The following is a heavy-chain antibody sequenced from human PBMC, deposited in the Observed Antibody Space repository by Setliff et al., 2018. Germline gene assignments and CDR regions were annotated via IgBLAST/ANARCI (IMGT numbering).Heavy chain of an antibody. CDR3: AKDKDVRVDYFDY. J-gene: IGHJ4*02. CDR2: INVGGTNT. CDR1: GLTFSSDA. D-gene: IGHD3-10*01. V-gene: IGHV3-23*01. Sequence: GESLKISCAASGLTFSSDAMTWVRQTPGKGLEWVSVINVGGTNTYYRDSVKGRFTISRDNSKSTLYLQMNSLRAEDTAIYYCAKDKDVRVDYFDYWGPGTLVTVSS.